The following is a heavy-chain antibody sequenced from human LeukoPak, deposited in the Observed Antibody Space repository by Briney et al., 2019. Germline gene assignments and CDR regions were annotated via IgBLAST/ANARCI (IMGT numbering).Heavy chain of an antibody. J-gene: IGHJ5*02. D-gene: IGHD2-2*01. Sequence: SETLSLTCTVSGGSISGYYWSWIRQPPGKRLEWIGYVFYTGTTNYNPSLKSRVTISVDTSKNQFSLKLSSVSAADTAVYYCARDCSSTSCNWFDPWGQGTLVTVSS. CDR1: GGSISGYY. CDR2: VFYTGTT. CDR3: ARDCSSTSCNWFDP. V-gene: IGHV4-59*01.